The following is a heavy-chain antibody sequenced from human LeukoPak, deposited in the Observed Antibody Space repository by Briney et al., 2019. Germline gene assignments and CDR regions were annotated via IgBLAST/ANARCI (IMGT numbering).Heavy chain of an antibody. V-gene: IGHV3-30*03. Sequence: GGSLRLSCAASGFTFSHYAMHRVRQAPGKGLEWVAVISFDGTNKFYADSVKGRFTISRDNSKNTLYLQMNRLRAEDTAVYYCARDSGHDAFDIWGQGTMVTVSS. CDR1: GFTFSHYA. J-gene: IGHJ3*02. CDR2: ISFDGTNK. CDR3: ARDSGHDAFDI.